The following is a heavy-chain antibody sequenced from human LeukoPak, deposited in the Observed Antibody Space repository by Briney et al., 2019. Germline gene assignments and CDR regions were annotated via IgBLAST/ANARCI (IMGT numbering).Heavy chain of an antibody. CDR2: ISSSSSYI. J-gene: IGHJ2*01. CDR3: AKDGYYDSSAYYYVRYFDL. D-gene: IGHD3-22*01. CDR1: GFIFSNYS. Sequence: GGSLRLSCAASGFIFSNYSMNWVRQAPGKGLEWVSSISSSSSYIFYADSVKGRFTISRDNAKNSLYLQVNSLRAEDTAVYYCAKDGYYDSSAYYYVRYFDLWGRGTLVTVSS. V-gene: IGHV3-21*01.